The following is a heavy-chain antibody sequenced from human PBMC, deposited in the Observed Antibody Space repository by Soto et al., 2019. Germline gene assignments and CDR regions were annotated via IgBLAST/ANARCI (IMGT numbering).Heavy chain of an antibody. CDR2: ISGSGGST. V-gene: IGHV3-23*01. J-gene: IGHJ4*02. CDR3: AKDPSGSYYDRAGFDY. Sequence: EVQLLESGGGLVQPGGSLRLSCAASGFTFSSYAMSWVRQAPGKGLEWVSAISGSGGSTYYADSVKGRFTISRDNSKNTLELHMNSLRAEDTAVYYCAKDPSGSYYDRAGFDYWGQGTLVTVSS. CDR1: GFTFSSYA. D-gene: IGHD1-26*01.